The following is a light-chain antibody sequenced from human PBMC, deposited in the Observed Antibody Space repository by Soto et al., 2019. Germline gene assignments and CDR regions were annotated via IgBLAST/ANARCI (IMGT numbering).Light chain of an antibody. J-gene: IGKJ2*01. CDR1: QSVSSSY. CDR2: GAS. CDR3: QQYGSSPLST. Sequence: EIVLTQSPGTLSLSPGERATLSCRASQSVSSSYLAWYQQKPVQAPRLLIYGASSRVTGIPERFSGSGSGTYFTLTSSRLEPEDFGVYYWQQYGSSPLSTFGQGTKLEIK. V-gene: IGKV3-20*01.